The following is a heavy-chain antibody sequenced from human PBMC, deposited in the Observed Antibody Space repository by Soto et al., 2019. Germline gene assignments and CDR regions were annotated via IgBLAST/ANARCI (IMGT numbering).Heavy chain of an antibody. V-gene: IGHV4-30-2*01. CDR3: AREGLYSSPNWFXP. D-gene: IGHD6-13*01. Sequence: PSETLPLTCAVSGGSISSCGYSWSWIRQPPGKALEWIGYIYQSGSTSYNPSLKGRVTISVDRSEEQFSLKLYSVTAADTAVYYCAREGLYSSPNWFXPWGQGTLVXVSS. CDR2: IYQSGST. J-gene: IGHJ5*02. CDR1: GGSISSCGYS.